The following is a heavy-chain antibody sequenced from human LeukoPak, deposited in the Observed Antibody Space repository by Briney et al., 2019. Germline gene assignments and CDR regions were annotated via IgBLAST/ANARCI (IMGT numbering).Heavy chain of an antibody. CDR2: IYYSGST. Sequence: SETLSLTCTVSGGSISSSSYYWGWIRQPPGKGLEWIGSIYYSGSTYSNPSLRSRVTISLDTSKNQFSLKLSSVTAADTAVYYCARDTGELYYGMDVWGQGTTVTVSS. D-gene: IGHD3-10*01. J-gene: IGHJ6*02. CDR3: ARDTGELYYGMDV. V-gene: IGHV4-39*07. CDR1: GGSISSSSYY.